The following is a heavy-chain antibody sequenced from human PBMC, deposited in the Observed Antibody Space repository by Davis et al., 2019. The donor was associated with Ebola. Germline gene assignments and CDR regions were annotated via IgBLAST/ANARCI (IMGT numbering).Heavy chain of an antibody. Sequence: PAGSLSLSCAVSGFTFSSYSMNWVRQAPGQGLEWVSYISSSSSTIYYADSVKGRFTISRDNAKNSLYLQMNSLRVEDTAVYYCAKDKGDVVVVVPANLFDPWGQGTLVIVSS. CDR3: AKDKGDVVVVVPANLFDP. V-gene: IGHV3-48*01. CDR2: ISSSSSTI. J-gene: IGHJ5*02. CDR1: GFTFSSYS. D-gene: IGHD2-15*01.